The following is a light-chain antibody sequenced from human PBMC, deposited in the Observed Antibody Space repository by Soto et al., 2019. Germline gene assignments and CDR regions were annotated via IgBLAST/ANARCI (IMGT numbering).Light chain of an antibody. CDR2: KAS. Sequence: DIQMTQFPSTLSASVGDRVPITCRASQSIDTWLAWHQQKPGQAPKLLISKASSLESGVPSRFSGSGSGTEFTLTISSLQPDDSATYYCQQYNSYRAFGQGTKVDIK. J-gene: IGKJ1*01. CDR1: QSIDTW. V-gene: IGKV1-5*03. CDR3: QQYNSYRA.